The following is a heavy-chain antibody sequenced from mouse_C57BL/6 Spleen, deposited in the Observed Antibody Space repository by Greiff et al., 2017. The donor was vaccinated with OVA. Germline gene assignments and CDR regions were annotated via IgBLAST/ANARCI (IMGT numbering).Heavy chain of an antibody. CDR3: ARPYGYDDFDY. CDR1: GYAFSSSW. V-gene: IGHV1-82*01. Sequence: QVQLQQSGPELVKPGASVKISCKASGYAFSSSWMNWVKQRPGKGLEWIGRIYPGDGDTNYNGKFKGKATLTADKSSSTAYMQLSSLTSEDSAVYFCARPYGYDDFDYWGQGTTLTVSS. CDR2: IYPGDGDT. D-gene: IGHD2-2*01. J-gene: IGHJ2*01.